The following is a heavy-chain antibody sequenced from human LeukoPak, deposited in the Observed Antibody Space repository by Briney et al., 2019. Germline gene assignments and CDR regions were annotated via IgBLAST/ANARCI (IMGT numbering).Heavy chain of an antibody. CDR3: ARDNGQWLVEYYFDY. J-gene: IGHJ4*02. V-gene: IGHV3-30-3*01. Sequence: GGSLRLSCEASGFTFSSYAMHWVRQAPGKGLEWVAVISYDGSNKYYADSVKGRFTISRDNSKNTLYLQMNSLRAEDTAVYYCARDNGQWLVEYYFDYWGQGTLVTVSS. CDR1: GFTFSSYA. CDR2: ISYDGSNK. D-gene: IGHD6-19*01.